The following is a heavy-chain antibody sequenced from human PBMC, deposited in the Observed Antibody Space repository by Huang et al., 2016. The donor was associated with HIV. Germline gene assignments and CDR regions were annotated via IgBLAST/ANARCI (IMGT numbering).Heavy chain of an antibody. Sequence: QVQLQESGPGLVKPSQTLSLTCTVSGGSISSGGYYWRWIRQPPGKGLEWIWYIYYSGSTYYNPSLKSRVTISVDTSKNQFALKLSSVTAADTAVYYCARDTDGGRTFDIWGQGTMVTVSS. D-gene: IGHD2-2*02. CDR1: GGSISSGGYY. CDR3: ARDTDGGRTFDI. CDR2: IYYSGST. V-gene: IGHV4-30-4*08. J-gene: IGHJ3*02.